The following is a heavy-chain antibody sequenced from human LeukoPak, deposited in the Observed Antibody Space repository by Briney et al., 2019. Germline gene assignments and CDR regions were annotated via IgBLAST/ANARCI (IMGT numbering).Heavy chain of an antibody. D-gene: IGHD3-10*01. Sequence: GASVKVSCKASGYTFTSYDINWVRQATGQGLEWMGWMNPNSGNTGYAQKFQGRVTMTRNTSISTAYMELSSLRSEDTAVYYCARGLLVRYYGSRRFDPWGQGTLVTVSS. CDR2: MNPNSGNT. CDR3: ARGLLVRYYGSRRFDP. J-gene: IGHJ5*02. V-gene: IGHV1-8*01. CDR1: GYTFTSYD.